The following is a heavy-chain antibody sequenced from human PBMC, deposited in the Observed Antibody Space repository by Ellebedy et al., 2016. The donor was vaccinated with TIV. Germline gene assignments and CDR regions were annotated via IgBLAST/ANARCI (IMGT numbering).Heavy chain of an antibody. Sequence: MPSETLSLTCTVSGASINIGDYYRSWIRQPPGKGLEWIGYIYYNGSTYYNPSLKSRLTMSVDTSKNQFSLKLSSVTAADTAVYYCDTIVATLGVSDYWGQGTLVTVSS. CDR2: IYYNGST. D-gene: IGHD5-12*01. CDR1: GASINIGDYY. J-gene: IGHJ4*02. V-gene: IGHV4-30-4*01. CDR3: DTIVATLGVSDY.